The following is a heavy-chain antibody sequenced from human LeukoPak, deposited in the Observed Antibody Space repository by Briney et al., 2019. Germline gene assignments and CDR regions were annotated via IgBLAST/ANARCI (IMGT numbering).Heavy chain of an antibody. CDR2: VYNGGRT. J-gene: IGHJ6*02. V-gene: IGHV4-59*01. Sequence: PSETMSLICTVSGGSISYYYWSWVRQSPGKGLEWIGYVYNGGRTKSNASLKGRVTILVDTSKNQFSLRLNSVTAADTAVYYCARDARGNSDYYYGMDVWGQGTTVTVSS. CDR3: ARDARGNSDYYYGMDV. CDR1: GGSISYYY. D-gene: IGHD4-23*01.